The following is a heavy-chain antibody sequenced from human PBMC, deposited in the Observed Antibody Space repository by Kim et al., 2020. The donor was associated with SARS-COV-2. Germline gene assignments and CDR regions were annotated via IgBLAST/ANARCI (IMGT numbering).Heavy chain of an antibody. CDR2: IRRRGNGGTS. CDR1: GYTFDDHG. J-gene: IGHJ4*02. Sequence: GGSLRLSCATSGYTFDDHGMNWVRQTPGKGLEWVGLIRRRGNGGTSEYAACVKDRFTISRDDSKIIAYLQIHSLKIEDTAISYCTSVKAAYWFPGTLGTVSS. V-gene: IGHV3-49*04. D-gene: IGHD2-15*01. CDR3: TSVKAAY.